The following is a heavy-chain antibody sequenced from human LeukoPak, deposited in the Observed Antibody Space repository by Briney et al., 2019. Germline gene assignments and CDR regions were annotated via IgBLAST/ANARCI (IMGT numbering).Heavy chain of an antibody. CDR1: GFTFSTYA. V-gene: IGHV3-23*01. J-gene: IGHJ4*02. Sequence: QPGGSLRLSCAASGFTFSTYAMNWVRQAPGKRLEWVSSITGSGRDTYYAGSVKGRITISRDNSRNTLYLQMNSLRAEDPAVYYCAKAAYYYDSGTFDYWGQGTLVTVSS. CDR2: ITGSGRDT. D-gene: IGHD3-22*01. CDR3: AKAAYYYDSGTFDY.